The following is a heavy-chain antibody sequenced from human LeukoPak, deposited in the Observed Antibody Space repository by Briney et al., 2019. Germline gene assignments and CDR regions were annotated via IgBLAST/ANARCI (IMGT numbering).Heavy chain of an antibody. V-gene: IGHV3-66*01. CDR2: IYSGGST. D-gene: IGHD5-12*01. CDR1: GFTVGSNY. J-gene: IGHJ4*02. Sequence: PGGSLRLSCAVSGFTVGSNYMRWVRQAPGMGLEWVSVIYSGGSTYYADSVKGRFTVSRDNSENTLYLQMNSLRADDTAVYYCARGYSGYDPFDYWGQGTLVTVSS. CDR3: ARGYSGYDPFDY.